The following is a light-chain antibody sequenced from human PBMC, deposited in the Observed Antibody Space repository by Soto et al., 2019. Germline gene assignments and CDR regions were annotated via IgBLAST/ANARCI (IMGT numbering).Light chain of an antibody. J-gene: IGKJ4*01. Sequence: DIVMTQSPASLSVSPGEGASLXCRASQSTRSDFAWYQQKPGEAPRPLIYEASTRANGSPARFSGSGSGAAFTLTISSLQSEDFAVYYGQQFNNWPLTFGGGTKVDIK. CDR2: EAS. CDR3: QQFNNWPLT. CDR1: QSTRSD. V-gene: IGKV3-15*01.